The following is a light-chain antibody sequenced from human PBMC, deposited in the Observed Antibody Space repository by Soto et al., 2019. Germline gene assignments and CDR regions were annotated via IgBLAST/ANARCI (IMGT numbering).Light chain of an antibody. J-gene: IGLJ1*01. V-gene: IGLV2-14*01. CDR2: QVT. Sequence: QSVLAQPASVSGSPGQSITISCTGSFSDIAVFNYVFWYQQYPGRAPKLLIYQVTSRASGVSHRFSGSKSGNTASLTISGLQPEDEAEYYCNSYSSTNFYVFGTGTKVTVL. CDR1: FSDIAVFNY. CDR3: NSYSSTNFYV.